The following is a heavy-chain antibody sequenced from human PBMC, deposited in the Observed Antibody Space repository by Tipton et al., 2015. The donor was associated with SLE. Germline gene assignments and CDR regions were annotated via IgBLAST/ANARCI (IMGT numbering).Heavy chain of an antibody. CDR1: GGSISSYY. J-gene: IGHJ5*02. D-gene: IGHD6-25*01. V-gene: IGHV4-59*01. Sequence: TLSLTCTVSGGSISSYYWSWIRQPPGKGLEWIGYIYTSGSTNYNPSLKSRVTISVDTSKNQFSLKLSSVTAADTAVYYCARDKGSVFDPWGQGTLVTVSS. CDR2: IYTSGST. CDR3: ARDKGSVFDP.